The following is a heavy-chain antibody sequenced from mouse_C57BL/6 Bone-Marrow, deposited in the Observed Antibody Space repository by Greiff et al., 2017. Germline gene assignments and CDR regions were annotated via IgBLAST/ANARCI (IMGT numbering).Heavy chain of an antibody. Sequence: VKLMESGAELARPGASVKLSCKASGYTFTSYGISWVKQRTGQGLEWIGEIYPRSGNTYYNEKFKGKATLTADKSSSTAYMELSSLTSEDSAVYYCARWSRWLRAYWGQGTTLTVSS. V-gene: IGHV1-81*01. CDR1: GYTFTSYG. D-gene: IGHD2-2*01. J-gene: IGHJ2*01. CDR3: ARWSRWLRAY. CDR2: IYPRSGNT.